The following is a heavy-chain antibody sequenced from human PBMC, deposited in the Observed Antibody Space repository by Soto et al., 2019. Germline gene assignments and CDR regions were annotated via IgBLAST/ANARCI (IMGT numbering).Heavy chain of an antibody. J-gene: IGHJ4*02. Sequence: QVQLVESGGGVVQPGRSLRLSCAASGFTFSSYGMHWVRQAPGKGLEWVAVISYDGSNKYYADSVKGRFTISRDNSKNTLYLQMNNLRAEDTAMYYCARDPVTSDWGQGTLVTVSS. CDR2: ISYDGSNK. CDR1: GFTFSSYG. CDR3: ARDPVTSD. V-gene: IGHV3-30*03.